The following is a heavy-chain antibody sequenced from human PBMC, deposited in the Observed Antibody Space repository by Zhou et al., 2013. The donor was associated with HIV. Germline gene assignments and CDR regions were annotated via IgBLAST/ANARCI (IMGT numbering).Heavy chain of an antibody. CDR1: GYTFSDYY. V-gene: IGHV1-2*02. CDR2: FNPNSDGT. D-gene: IGHD4-17*01. CDR3: AKVARDYGGPEDAFDL. Sequence: QVQLVQSGAEVKRPGASVKVSCKASGYTFSDYYIHWVRQAPGQGLEWMGWFNPNSDGTNSAQRFQGRVTMTRDTSISTAYMELSGLRSDDTAVYYCAKVARDYGGPEDAFDLWGQGTVVTVSS. J-gene: IGHJ3*01.